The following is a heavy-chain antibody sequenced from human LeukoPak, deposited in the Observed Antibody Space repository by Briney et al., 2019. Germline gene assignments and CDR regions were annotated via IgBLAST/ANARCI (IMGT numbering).Heavy chain of an antibody. Sequence: PGGSLRLSCAASGFIFSNSWMSWVRQPPGKGLEWIGEIYHSGSTNYNPSLKSRVTISVDKSKNQFSLKLSSVTAADTAVYYCASGAILWESAFDIWGQGTMVTVSS. J-gene: IGHJ3*02. V-gene: IGHV4-4*02. CDR2: IYHSGST. CDR3: ASGAILWESAFDI. CDR1: GFIFSNSW. D-gene: IGHD2/OR15-2a*01.